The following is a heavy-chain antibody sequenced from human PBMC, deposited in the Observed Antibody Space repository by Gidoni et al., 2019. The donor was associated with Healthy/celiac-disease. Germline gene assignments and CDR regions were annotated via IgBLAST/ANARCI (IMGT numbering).Heavy chain of an antibody. Sequence: QLQLQESVPGLVKPSETLSLTCTVSGGSISSSSYYWGWIRQPPGKGLEWIGSIYYSGSTYYNPSLKSRVTISVDTSKNQFSLKLSSVTAADTAVYYCARLGAFDIWGQGTMVTASS. CDR1: GGSISSSSYY. CDR3: ARLGAFDI. CDR2: IYYSGST. J-gene: IGHJ3*02. V-gene: IGHV4-39*01.